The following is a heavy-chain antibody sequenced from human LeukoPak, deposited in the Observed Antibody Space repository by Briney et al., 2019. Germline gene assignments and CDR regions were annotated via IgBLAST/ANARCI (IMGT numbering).Heavy chain of an antibody. CDR1: GLTLSDYY. CDR2: IKQDESEK. CDR3: ARCVNGVCRAFDY. V-gene: IGHV3-7*01. D-gene: IGHD2-8*01. Sequence: GGSLRLSCAASGLTLSDYYMTWIRQAPGKGLEWVANIKQDESEKYYVDSVKGRFTISRDNAKNSLYLQMDSLRAEDTAVYYCARCVNGVCRAFDYWGQGTLVTVSS. J-gene: IGHJ4*02.